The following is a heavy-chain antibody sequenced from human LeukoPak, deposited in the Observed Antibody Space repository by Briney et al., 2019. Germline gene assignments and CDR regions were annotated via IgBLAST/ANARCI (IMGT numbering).Heavy chain of an antibody. CDR3: ARALYSSRRSFDL. V-gene: IGHV4-59*01. J-gene: IGHJ4*02. CDR2: IYYTGTT. D-gene: IGHD6-13*01. CDR1: GGSISSFY. Sequence: SETLSLTCTVPGGSISSFYWSWIRQPPGQGLEWIGYIYYTGTTNYNPSLKSRVSLSLDTSKTQFSLKLSSVTAADTAVYYCARALYSSRRSFDLWGQGTLVTVSS.